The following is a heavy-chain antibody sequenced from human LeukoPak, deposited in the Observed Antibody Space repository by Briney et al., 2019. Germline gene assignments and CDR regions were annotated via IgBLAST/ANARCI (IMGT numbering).Heavy chain of an antibody. Sequence: GGSLRLSCAASGFSFSSYSMNWVRQAPGKGLEWVSSISSSSSYIYYADSVKGRFTISRDNAKNSLYLQMNSLRAEDTAVYYCARGNIAAAGTKVALDIWGQGTMVTVSS. CDR1: GFSFSSYS. D-gene: IGHD6-13*01. CDR3: ARGNIAAAGTKVALDI. CDR2: ISSSSSYI. J-gene: IGHJ3*02. V-gene: IGHV3-21*01.